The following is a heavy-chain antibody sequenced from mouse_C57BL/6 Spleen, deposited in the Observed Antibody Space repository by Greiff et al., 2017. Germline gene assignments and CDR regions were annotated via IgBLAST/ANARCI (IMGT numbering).Heavy chain of an antibody. CDR3: ARDYYGSRFAY. V-gene: IGHV2-2*01. J-gene: IGHJ3*01. CDR2: IWSGGSR. Sequence: VKLMESGPGLVQPSPSLSITCTVSGFSLTSYGVHWVRQSPGKGLEWLGVIWSGGSRDYNAAFISRLSISNDNSKSQVFFKMNSLQADDTAIYYCARDYYGSRFAYWGQGTLVTVSA. CDR1: GFSLTSYG. D-gene: IGHD1-1*01.